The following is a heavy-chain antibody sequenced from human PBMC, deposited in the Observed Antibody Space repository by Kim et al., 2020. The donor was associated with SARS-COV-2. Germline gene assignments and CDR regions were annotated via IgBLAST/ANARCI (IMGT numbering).Heavy chain of an antibody. D-gene: IGHD3-22*01. V-gene: IGHV3-23*01. CDR3: AKVTVLGIIVVVPYF. Sequence: GGSLRLSCAASGFTFTNYAMTWVRQAPGKGLVWVAAFRGSDSSTNHAASVKGRFTISSDSSKNTLYLQMNSLTAEDTAVYYCAKVTVLGIIVVVPYF. CDR2: FRGSDSST. J-gene: IGHJ1*01. CDR1: GFTFTNYA.